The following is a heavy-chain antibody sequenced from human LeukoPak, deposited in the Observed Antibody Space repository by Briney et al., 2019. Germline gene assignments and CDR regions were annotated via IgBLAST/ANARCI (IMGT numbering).Heavy chain of an antibody. D-gene: IGHD3-22*01. J-gene: IGHJ4*02. Sequence: ASVKVSCKASGYTFTGYYMHWVRQAPGQGLEWMGWINPNSGGTNYAQKFQGRVTMTRDTSISTAYMELSRLRSDDTAVYYCARVGYYYDSSGYNGFDYWGQGTLVTASS. CDR3: ARVGYYYDSSGYNGFDY. CDR2: INPNSGGT. V-gene: IGHV1-2*02. CDR1: GYTFTGYY.